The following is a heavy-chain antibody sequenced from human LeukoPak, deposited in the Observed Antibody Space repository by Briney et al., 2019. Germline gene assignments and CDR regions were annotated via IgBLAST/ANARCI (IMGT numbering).Heavy chain of an antibody. V-gene: IGHV1-69*13. CDR1: GGTFSSYA. Sequence: GASVTVSCKASGGTFSSYAISWVRQAPGQGLEWMGGIIPIFGTANYAQKFQGRVTITADESTSTAYMELSSLRSEDTAVYYCASPPRYYYDSSGYYYYYWGQGTLVTVSS. CDR3: ASPPRYYYDSSGYYYYY. D-gene: IGHD3-22*01. CDR2: IIPIFGTA. J-gene: IGHJ4*02.